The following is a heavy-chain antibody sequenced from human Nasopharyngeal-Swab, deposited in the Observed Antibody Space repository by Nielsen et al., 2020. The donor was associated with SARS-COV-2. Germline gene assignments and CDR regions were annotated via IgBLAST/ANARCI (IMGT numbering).Heavy chain of an antibody. D-gene: IGHD6-13*01. V-gene: IGHV3-30*02. CDR2: IWYDGSNK. CDR3: AKEDASKQLAED. J-gene: IGHJ4*02. Sequence: GGSLRLSCAAPGFTFSNYGMHWVRQAPGKGLEWVALIWYDGSNKYYADSVKGRFTISRDNSKNTLYLQMNSLRAEDTAVYYCAKEDASKQLAEDWGQGTLVTVSS. CDR1: GFTFSNYG.